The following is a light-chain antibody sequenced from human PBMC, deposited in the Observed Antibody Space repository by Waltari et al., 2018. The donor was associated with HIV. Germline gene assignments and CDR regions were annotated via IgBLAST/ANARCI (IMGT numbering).Light chain of an antibody. CDR1: SSDVGGYNY. V-gene: IGLV2-14*01. J-gene: IGLJ1*01. CDR3: SSYRSSSTLEV. Sequence: QSALTQPASVSGSPGQSITISCTGTSSDVGGYNYVSWYQQHPGKAPKLMIYEDSNRPSGVSNRFSGSKSGNTASLTISGLQAEDEADYYCSSYRSSSTLEVFGTGTKVTVL. CDR2: EDS.